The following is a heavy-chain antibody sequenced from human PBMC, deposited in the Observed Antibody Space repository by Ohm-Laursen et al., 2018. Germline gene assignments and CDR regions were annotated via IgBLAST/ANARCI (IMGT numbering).Heavy chain of an antibody. J-gene: IGHJ6*02. CDR2: IYYSGDT. CDR1: GGSISSDSYY. V-gene: IGHV4-39*01. D-gene: IGHD3-22*01. CDR3: ARAQDSNPAYFYGMDV. Sequence: SDTLSLTCPVSGGSISSDSYYWAWIRQPPGKGLEWIGSIYYSGDTYYSSSLKSRVTISRDTSKNQFSLNLSSVTAADTAVYYCARAQDSNPAYFYGMDVWGQGTTVTVSS.